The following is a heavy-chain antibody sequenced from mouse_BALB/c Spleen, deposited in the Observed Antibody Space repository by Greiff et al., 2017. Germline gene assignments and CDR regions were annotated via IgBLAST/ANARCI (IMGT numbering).Heavy chain of an antibody. CDR2: IRLKSNNYAT. Sequence: EVKLVESGGGLVQPGGSMKLSCVASGFTFSNYWMNWVRQSPEKGLEWVAEIRLKSNNYATHYAESVKGRFTISRDDSKSSVYLQMNNLRAEDTGIYYCTRRYYDYDRGFAYWGQGTLVTVSA. CDR3: TRRYYDYDRGFAY. V-gene: IGHV6-6*02. CDR1: GFTFSNYW. D-gene: IGHD2-4*01. J-gene: IGHJ3*01.